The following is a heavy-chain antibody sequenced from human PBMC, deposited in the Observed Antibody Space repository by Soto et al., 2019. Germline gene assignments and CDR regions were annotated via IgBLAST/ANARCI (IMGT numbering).Heavy chain of an antibody. J-gene: IGHJ4*02. CDR2: ISYDGDSI. Sequence: GGSLRLSCAASGFTFRIYTMHWVRQAPGKGLEWVSVISYDGDSIFYTDSVKGRFTISRDNSKNTLYLQMNSLRAEDTAVYYCAAAEQWLADPFDYWGQGTLVTVSS. V-gene: IGHV3-30-3*01. CDR1: GFTFRIYT. CDR3: AAAEQWLADPFDY. D-gene: IGHD6-19*01.